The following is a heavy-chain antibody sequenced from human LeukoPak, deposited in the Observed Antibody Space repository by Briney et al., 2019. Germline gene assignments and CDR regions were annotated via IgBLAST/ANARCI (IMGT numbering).Heavy chain of an antibody. J-gene: IGHJ4*02. CDR2: IYYSGST. CDR1: GGSISSGDYY. D-gene: IGHD5-12*01. Sequence: SQTLSLTCTVSGGSISSGDYYWSWIRQPPGKGLEWIGYIYYSGSTYYNPFLKSRVTISVDTSKNQFSLKLSSVTAADTAVYYCARGFRGGYITGFDYWGQGTLVTVSS. CDR3: ARGFRGGYITGFDY. V-gene: IGHV4-30-4*01.